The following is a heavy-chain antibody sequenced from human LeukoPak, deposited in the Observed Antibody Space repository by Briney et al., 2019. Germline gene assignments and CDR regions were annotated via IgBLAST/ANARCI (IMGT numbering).Heavy chain of an antibody. D-gene: IGHD6-19*01. J-gene: IGHJ4*02. CDR3: AKGGSGSGWLDY. CDR1: GGTFSSYA. V-gene: IGHV1-69*04. Sequence: ASVKVSCKASGGTFSSYAISWVRQAPGQGLEWMGRIIPILGIANYAQKFQGRVTITADKSTSTAYMELSSLRSEDTAVYYCAKGGSGSGWLDYWGQGTLVTVSS. CDR2: IIPILGIA.